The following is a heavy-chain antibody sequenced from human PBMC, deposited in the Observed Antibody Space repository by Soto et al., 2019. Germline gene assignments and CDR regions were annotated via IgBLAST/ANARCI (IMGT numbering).Heavy chain of an antibody. CDR3: ASAIITGDGAFDI. J-gene: IGHJ3*02. CDR2: INSDGSST. Sequence: GGSLRLSCAASGFTFSSYCMHWVRQAPGKGLVWVSRINSDGSSTCYADSVKGRFTISRDNAKNTLYLQMNSLRAEDTAVYYCASAIITGDGAFDIWGQGTMVTVSS. CDR1: GFTFSSYC. V-gene: IGHV3-74*01. D-gene: IGHD7-27*01.